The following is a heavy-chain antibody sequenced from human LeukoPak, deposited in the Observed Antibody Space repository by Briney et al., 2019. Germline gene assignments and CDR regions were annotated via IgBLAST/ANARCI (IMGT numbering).Heavy chain of an antibody. CDR1: GGTFSTFG. CDR2: IIPMSGTV. V-gene: IGHV1-69*06. D-gene: IGHD5-18*01. Sequence: SVKVSCKASGGTFSTFGISWVRQAPGQGLEWMGGIIPMSGTVNSAQKFQGRVTITADKSTGTAYMELSSLRSGDTAVYYCARETGYAYGRAPLDYWGQGTLVTVSS. CDR3: ARETGYAYGRAPLDY. J-gene: IGHJ4*02.